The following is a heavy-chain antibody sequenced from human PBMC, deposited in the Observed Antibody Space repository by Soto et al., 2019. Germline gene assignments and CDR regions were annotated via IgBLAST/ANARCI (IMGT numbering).Heavy chain of an antibody. J-gene: IGHJ4*02. CDR2: SNHSGST. CDR3: ARGPRGYCSSTSCYYRGLFDY. V-gene: IGHV4-34*01. CDR1: GGSFSGYY. D-gene: IGHD2-2*01. Sequence: QVQLQQWGAGLLKPSETLSLTCAVYGGSFSGYYWSWIRQPPGKGLEWLGESNHSGSTNYNPSLNSRVTISVDTSKNQFSLKLSSVTAADTAVYYCARGPRGYCSSTSCYYRGLFDYWGQGTLVTVSS.